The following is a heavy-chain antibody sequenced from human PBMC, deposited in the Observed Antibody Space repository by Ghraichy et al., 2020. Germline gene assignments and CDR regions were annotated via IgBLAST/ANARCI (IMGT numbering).Heavy chain of an antibody. CDR1: GFPFTNSA. D-gene: IGHD2-15*01. Sequence: SCKASGFPFTNSAINWVRQAPGQGLEWMGWINTNTGNPAYAQGFTGRFVFSLDTSASTTYLQISSLKFEDTAIYYCTRDQGSWGQGTLVTVSS. V-gene: IGHV7-4-1*02. J-gene: IGHJ4*02. CDR2: INTNTGNP. CDR3: TRDQGS.